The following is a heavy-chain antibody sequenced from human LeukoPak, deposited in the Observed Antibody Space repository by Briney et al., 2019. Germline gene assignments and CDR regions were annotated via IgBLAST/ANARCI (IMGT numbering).Heavy chain of an antibody. CDR1: GFTFRSYA. D-gene: IGHD4-23*01. J-gene: IGHJ4*02. CDR2: LSGSADRT. CDR3: ARSPTTVATHFDF. V-gene: IGHV3-23*01. Sequence: GGSLRLSCAASGFTFRSYAMNWVRQSPGKGLEWVSVLSGSADRTYYADSVKGRFTISRDNSKDTLYLQLNSLRAEDTAVYYCARSPTTVATHFDFWGRGTLVTVSS.